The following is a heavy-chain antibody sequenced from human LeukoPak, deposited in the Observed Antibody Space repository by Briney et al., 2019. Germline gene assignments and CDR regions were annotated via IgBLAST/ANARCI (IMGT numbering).Heavy chain of an antibody. Sequence: GGSLRLSCAASGFTFSSYAMSWVREAPGKGLEWVSAISGSGGSTYYADSVKGRFTISRDNSKNTLYLQMNSLRAEDTAVYYCAKGKLLWFGEGNWFDPWGQGTLVTVSS. CDR1: GFTFSSYA. D-gene: IGHD3-10*01. CDR2: ISGSGGST. J-gene: IGHJ5*02. CDR3: AKGKLLWFGEGNWFDP. V-gene: IGHV3-23*01.